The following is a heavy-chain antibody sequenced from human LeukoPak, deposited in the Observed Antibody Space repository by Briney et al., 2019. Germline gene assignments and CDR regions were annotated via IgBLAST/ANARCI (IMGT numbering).Heavy chain of an antibody. CDR2: TYYSGST. CDR3: ARDGSPPYGDNTFDY. Sequence: SETLSLTCTVSGGSISSYYWSWIRQPPGKGLEWIGYTYYSGSTNYNPSLKSRVTISVDTSKNQFSLKLSSVTAADTTVYYCARDGSPPYGDNTFDYWGQGTLVTVSS. CDR1: GGSISSYY. V-gene: IGHV4-59*01. J-gene: IGHJ4*02. D-gene: IGHD4-17*01.